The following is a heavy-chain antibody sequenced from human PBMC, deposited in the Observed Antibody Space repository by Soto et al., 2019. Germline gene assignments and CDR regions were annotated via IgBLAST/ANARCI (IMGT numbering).Heavy chain of an antibody. Sequence: SETLSLTCAVYGGSFSGYYWSWIRQPPGKGLEWIGEINHSGSTNYNPSLKSRVTISVDTSKNQFSLKLSSVTAADTAVYYCARTGSGSLDAFDVWGQGTMVTVSS. CDR2: INHSGST. J-gene: IGHJ3*01. V-gene: IGHV4-34*01. D-gene: IGHD1-26*01. CDR1: GGSFSGYY. CDR3: ARTGSGSLDAFDV.